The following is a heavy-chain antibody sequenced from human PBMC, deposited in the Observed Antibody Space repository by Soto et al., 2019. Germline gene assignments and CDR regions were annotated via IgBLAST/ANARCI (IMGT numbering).Heavy chain of an antibody. CDR1: GGSISSGSYY. J-gene: IGHJ6*02. CDR3: ARHGGGSSWFYYYYGMDV. CDR2: IYYSGST. D-gene: IGHD6-13*01. V-gene: IGHV4-39*01. Sequence: PSETLSLTCTVSGGSISSGSYYWGWIRQPPGKGLEWIGSIYYSGSTYYNPSLKSRVTISVDTSKNQFSLKLSSVTAADTAVYYCARHGGGSSWFYYYYGMDVWGQGTTVTVSS.